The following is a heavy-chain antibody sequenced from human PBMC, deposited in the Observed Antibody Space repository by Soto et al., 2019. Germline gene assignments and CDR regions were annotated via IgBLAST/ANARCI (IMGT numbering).Heavy chain of an antibody. Sequence: QVQLVQSGAEVRKPGASVKVSCTPSGYTFNTYSLHWLRQAPGQALEWMGVIHTSGGGTTYAQKFLGSVPVTRDTSTPTVFMELRSLRSDDTAVYYWARVSHIAVVTASFDNWGQGNRVTVSS. CDR2: IHTSGGGT. D-gene: IGHD2-21*02. J-gene: IGHJ4*02. CDR3: ARVSHIAVVTASFDN. V-gene: IGHV1-46*02. CDR1: GYTFNTYS.